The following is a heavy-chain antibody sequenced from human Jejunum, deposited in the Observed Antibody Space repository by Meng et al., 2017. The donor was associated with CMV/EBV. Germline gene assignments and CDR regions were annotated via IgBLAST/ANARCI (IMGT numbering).Heavy chain of an antibody. V-gene: IGHV3-66*01. CDR2: IYGDGGT. Sequence: VQLVESGGGLVKPGGSLRPSCVVSGFTVSPNFMTWVRQAPGKGLEWVSIIYGDGGTDYADSVKGRFTISRDNSRNTLYLQMNSLRAEDTAVYYCASPPPIGAALDYWGQGTLVTVSS. D-gene: IGHD6-6*01. CDR3: ASPPPIGAALDY. J-gene: IGHJ4*02. CDR1: GFTVSPNF.